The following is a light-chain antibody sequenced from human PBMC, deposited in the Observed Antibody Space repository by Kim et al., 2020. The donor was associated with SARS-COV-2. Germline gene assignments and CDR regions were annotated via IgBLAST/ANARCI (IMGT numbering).Light chain of an antibody. CDR1: QSISS. CDR2: DAS. J-gene: IGKJ2*01. CDR3: QQRRTWPPYT. Sequence: EIVLTQSPATLSLSPGERATLSCRASQSISSLAWYQHKPGQAPRLLIYDASNRATGIPARFSGSGSGTDFTLTISSLEPEDFVVYFCQQRRTWPPYTFGQGTKLEI. V-gene: IGKV3-11*01.